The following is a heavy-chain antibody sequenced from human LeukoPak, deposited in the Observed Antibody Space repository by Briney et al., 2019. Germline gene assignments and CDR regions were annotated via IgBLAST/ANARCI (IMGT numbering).Heavy chain of an antibody. CDR3: ARDHNYGSDY. J-gene: IGHJ4*02. Sequence: GGSLRLSCAASGFTFSSYSMNWVRQAPGKGLEWVANIKEDGSEKYYVDSVKGRFTISRDSAKNSPYLQMNSLRVEDTAVYYCARDHNYGSDYWGQGTLVTVSS. V-gene: IGHV3-7*03. D-gene: IGHD5-18*01. CDR2: IKEDGSEK. CDR1: GFTFSSYS.